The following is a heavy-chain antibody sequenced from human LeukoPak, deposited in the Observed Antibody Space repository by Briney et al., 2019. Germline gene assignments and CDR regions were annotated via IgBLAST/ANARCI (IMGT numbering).Heavy chain of an antibody. D-gene: IGHD3-22*01. Sequence: QAGGSLRLSCAASGFTFSSYAMSWVRQTPDKGLEWVSAISGSGGTTYYADSVKGRFTISRDNSKNTLYLQMNSLRAEDTAMYYCAKDGDDCIDYWGQGSLVTVSS. J-gene: IGHJ4*02. CDR1: GFTFSSYA. CDR2: ISGSGGTT. V-gene: IGHV3-23*01. CDR3: AKDGDDCIDY.